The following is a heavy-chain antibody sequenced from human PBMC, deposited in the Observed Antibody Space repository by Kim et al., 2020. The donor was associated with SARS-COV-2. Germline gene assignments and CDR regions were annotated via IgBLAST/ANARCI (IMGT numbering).Heavy chain of an antibody. CDR1: GFTFSSYA. CDR2: ISGSGGST. CDR3: AKLHYDSSGYYPSFVYYFDY. D-gene: IGHD3-22*01. Sequence: GGSLRLSCAASGFTFSSYAMSWVRQAPGKGLEWVSAISGSGGSTYYADSVKGRFTISRDNSKNTLYLQMNSLRAEDTAVYYCAKLHYDSSGYYPSFVYYFDYWGQGTLVTVSS. V-gene: IGHV3-23*01. J-gene: IGHJ4*02.